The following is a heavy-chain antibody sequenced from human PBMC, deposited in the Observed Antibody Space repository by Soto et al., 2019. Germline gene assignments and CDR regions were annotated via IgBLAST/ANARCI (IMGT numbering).Heavy chain of an antibody. CDR3: ARHRLSVAGEY. D-gene: IGHD6-19*01. V-gene: IGHV4-39*01. CDR2: IYYSGST. Sequence: PPGKGLEWIGSIYYSGSTYYNPSLKSRVTISVDTSKNQFSLKLSSVTAADTVLYYGARHRLSVAGEYWGQGTLVIGSS. J-gene: IGHJ4*02.